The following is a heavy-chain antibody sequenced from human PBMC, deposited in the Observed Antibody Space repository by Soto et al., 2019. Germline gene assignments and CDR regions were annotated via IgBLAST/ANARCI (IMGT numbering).Heavy chain of an antibody. V-gene: IGHV1-69*01. CDR2: IIPIFGTG. CDR1: GGTFNIYA. CDR3: ARDIKNDFFYGMAV. Sequence: QVQLVQSGAEVKKPGSSVKVSCKASGGTFNIYAISWVRQAPGQGLEWMGGIIPIFGTGNYAQKFQGRVTITADEPTSTAYMELSSLRSEDTAVYYCARDIKNDFFYGMAVWGQGTTVTVSS. J-gene: IGHJ6*02.